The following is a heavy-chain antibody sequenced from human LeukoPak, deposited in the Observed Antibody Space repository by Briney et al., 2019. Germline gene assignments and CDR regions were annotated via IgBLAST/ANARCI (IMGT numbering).Heavy chain of an antibody. CDR2: ISGSGGST. J-gene: IGHJ4*02. V-gene: IGHV3-23*01. Sequence: GGSLRLSCAASGFTFSSYGMSWVRQAPGKGLGWVSAISGSGGSTYYADSVKGRFTISRDNSKNTLYLQMNSLRAEDTAVYYCAKAPRVVLTGTDYWGQGTLVTVSS. D-gene: IGHD3-9*01. CDR1: GFTFSSYG. CDR3: AKAPRVVLTGTDY.